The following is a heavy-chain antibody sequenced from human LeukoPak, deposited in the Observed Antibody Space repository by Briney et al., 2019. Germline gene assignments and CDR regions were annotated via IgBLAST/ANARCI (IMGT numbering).Heavy chain of an antibody. CDR3: VKSPHASSSYFDY. Sequence: SGGSLRLSCSASGFPFSSFAMHWVRQAPGKGLEYVSAINSNGDITDYADLVKGRFTISRDSYKNTLYLHMSSLRAEDTAVYYCVKSPHASSSYFDYWGQGTLVTVSS. D-gene: IGHD6-19*01. CDR2: INSNGDIT. CDR1: GFPFSSFA. V-gene: IGHV3-64D*09. J-gene: IGHJ4*02.